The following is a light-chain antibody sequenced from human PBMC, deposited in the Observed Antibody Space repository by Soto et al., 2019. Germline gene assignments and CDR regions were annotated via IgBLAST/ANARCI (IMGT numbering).Light chain of an antibody. CDR1: SSDIGGYNY. Sequence: QSALTQPASVSGSPGQSITISCTGTSSDIGGYNYVSWYQQLPGKVPNLIIYDVSNRPSGVSDRFSGSKSGNAASLTISGLQAEDEADYYCSSYTSTSTLYVFGTGTKLNVL. J-gene: IGLJ1*01. CDR3: SSYTSTSTLYV. V-gene: IGLV2-14*03. CDR2: DVS.